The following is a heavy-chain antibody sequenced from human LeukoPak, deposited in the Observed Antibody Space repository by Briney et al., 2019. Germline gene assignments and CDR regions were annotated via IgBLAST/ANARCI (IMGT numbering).Heavy chain of an antibody. CDR3: AKDIAASGLPRIFDF. CDR1: GFTFINYV. V-gene: IGHV3-23*01. Sequence: GGSLRLSCAASGFTFINYVMSWVRQVPGKGPEWVSSVSGSDGRGATYYTDSVKGRFTISRDNSKNTVFLQMNGLSADDTAVYYCAKDIAASGLPRIFDFWGQGTLVTVSS. J-gene: IGHJ4*02. D-gene: IGHD6-13*01. CDR2: VSGSDGRGAT.